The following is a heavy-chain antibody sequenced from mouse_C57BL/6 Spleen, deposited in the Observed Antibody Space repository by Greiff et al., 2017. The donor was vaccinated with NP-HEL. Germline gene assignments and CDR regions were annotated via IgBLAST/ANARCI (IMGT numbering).Heavy chain of an antibody. CDR1: GYTFTSYW. D-gene: IGHD2-4*01. J-gene: IGHJ2*01. CDR2: IYPGSGST. Sequence: QVHVKQPGAELVKPGASVKMSCKASGYTFTSYWITWVKQRPGQGLEWIGDIYPGSGSTNYNEKFKSKATLTVDTSSSTAYMQLSSLTSEDSAVYYWARGLRREGYYFDDWGQGTTLTVST. V-gene: IGHV1-55*01. CDR3: ARGLRREGYYFDD.